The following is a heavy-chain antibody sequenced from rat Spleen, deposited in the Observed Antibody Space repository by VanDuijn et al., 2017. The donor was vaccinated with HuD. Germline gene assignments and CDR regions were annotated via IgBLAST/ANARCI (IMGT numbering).Heavy chain of an antibody. Sequence: QVQLKESGPGLVQPSQTLSLTCTVSGFSLSNYGVFWVRQPPGKGLEWMGLIWINGNTDYNSTLKSRLSFSRDTSKNQVFLEMNSLQAEDVATYYCAREGNSGVMDVWGQGTSVAVSS. V-gene: IGHV2-13*01. CDR3: AREGNSGVMDV. CDR1: GFSLSNYG. CDR2: IWINGNT. D-gene: IGHD1-10*01. J-gene: IGHJ4*01.